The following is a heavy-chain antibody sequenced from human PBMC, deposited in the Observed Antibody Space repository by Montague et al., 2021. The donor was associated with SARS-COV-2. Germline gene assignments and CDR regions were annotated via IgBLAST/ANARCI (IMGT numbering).Heavy chain of an antibody. D-gene: IGHD3-16*01. CDR2: IDWDDDK. V-gene: IGHV2-70*01. CDR3: ATTIYDYVWGTRVEFDY. Sequence: ALVKPTQTLTLTCTFSGFSLSTSGMCVSWIRQPPGKALEWLAPIDWDDDKYYSTSLKTRLTISKDASKNQVVLTMTNMDPVDTATYYCATTIYDYVWGTRVEFDYWGQGTLVTVSS. CDR1: GFSLSTSGMC. J-gene: IGHJ4*02.